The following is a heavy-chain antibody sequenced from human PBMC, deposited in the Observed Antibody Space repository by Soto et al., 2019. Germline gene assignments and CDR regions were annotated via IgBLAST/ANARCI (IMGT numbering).Heavy chain of an antibody. D-gene: IGHD3-3*01. CDR3: ARELRHYDFWSGLPYGMDV. V-gene: IGHV1-18*01. CDR1: GYTFTSYG. J-gene: IGHJ6*04. Sequence: ASVKVSCKASGYTFTSYGISWARQAPGQGLEWMGWISAYNGNTNYAQKLQGRVTMTTDTSTSTAYMELRSLRSDDTAVYYCARELRHYDFWSGLPYGMDVWGEGTTVTVSS. CDR2: ISAYNGNT.